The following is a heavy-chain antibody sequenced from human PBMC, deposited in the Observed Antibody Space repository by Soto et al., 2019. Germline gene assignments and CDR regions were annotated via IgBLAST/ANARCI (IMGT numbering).Heavy chain of an antibody. Sequence: ASVKVSCKASGYTFTSYYMHWVRQALGQGLEWMGIINPSGGSTSYAQKFQGRVTMTRDTSTSTVYMELSSLRSEDTAVYYCAREPPLRYFDWPLYGMDVWGQGTTVTVSS. CDR2: INPSGGST. J-gene: IGHJ6*02. V-gene: IGHV1-46*01. D-gene: IGHD3-9*01. CDR1: GYTFTSYY. CDR3: AREPPLRYFDWPLYGMDV.